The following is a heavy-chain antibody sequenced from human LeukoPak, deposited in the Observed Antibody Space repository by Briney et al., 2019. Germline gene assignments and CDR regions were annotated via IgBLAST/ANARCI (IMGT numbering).Heavy chain of an antibody. V-gene: IGHV1-69*04. Sequence: GASVKVSCKASGGTFSSYAISWVRQAPGQGLEWMGRIIPILGIANYAQKFQGRVTITADKSTSTAYMELSSLRSEDTAVYYCATPPFRGYSGYALDYWGQETLVTVSS. CDR3: ATPPFRGYSGYALDY. CDR1: GGTFSSYA. J-gene: IGHJ4*02. D-gene: IGHD5-12*01. CDR2: IIPILGIA.